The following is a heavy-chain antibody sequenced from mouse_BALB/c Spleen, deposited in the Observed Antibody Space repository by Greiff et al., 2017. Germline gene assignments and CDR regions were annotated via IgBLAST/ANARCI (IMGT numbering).Heavy chain of an antibody. CDR3: TRSSDRYAMDY. V-gene: IGHV1S81*02. Sequence: QVHVKQSGAELVKPGASVKLSCKASGYTFTSYYMYWVKQRPGQGLEWIGEINPSNGGTNFNEKFKSKATLTVDKSSSTAYMQLSSLTSEDSAVYYCTRSSDRYAMDYWGQGTSVTVSS. J-gene: IGHJ4*01. CDR2: INPSNGGT. CDR1: GYTFTSYY.